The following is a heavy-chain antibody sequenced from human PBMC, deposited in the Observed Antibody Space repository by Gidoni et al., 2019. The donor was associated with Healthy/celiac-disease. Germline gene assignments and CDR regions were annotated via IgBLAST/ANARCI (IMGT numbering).Heavy chain of an antibody. Sequence: QVQLVESGGGVVHPGRPLRLSCAASGFTFSSYALPWVRQAPGKGLGWVAVISYDGSNKYYADSVKGRLTISRDNSKNTLYLQMNSLRAEDTAVYYCARNGGGYDILTGYSYYFDYWGQGTLVTVSS. V-gene: IGHV3-30-3*01. CDR1: GFTFSSYA. CDR3: ARNGGGYDILTGYSYYFDY. J-gene: IGHJ4*02. CDR2: ISYDGSNK. D-gene: IGHD3-9*01.